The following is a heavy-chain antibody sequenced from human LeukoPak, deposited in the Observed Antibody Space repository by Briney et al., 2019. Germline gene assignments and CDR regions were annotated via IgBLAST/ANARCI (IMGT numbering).Heavy chain of an antibody. CDR1: GGSISSGGYY. CDR3: ARAAGYCSSTSCYEYYYYYGMDV. Sequence: SQTLSLTCTVSGGSISSGGYYWSWIRQHPGKGLEWIGYIYYSGSTYYNPSLKSRVTISVDTSKNQFSLKLSSVTAADTAVYHCARAAGYCSSTSCYEYYYYYGMDVWGQGTTVTVSS. V-gene: IGHV4-31*03. D-gene: IGHD2-2*01. J-gene: IGHJ6*02. CDR2: IYYSGST.